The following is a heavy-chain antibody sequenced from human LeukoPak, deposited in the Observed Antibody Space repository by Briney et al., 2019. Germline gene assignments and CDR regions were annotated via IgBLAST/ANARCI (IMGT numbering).Heavy chain of an antibody. V-gene: IGHV1-2*02. CDR2: INPNSGGT. D-gene: IGHD1-26*01. CDR3: ASLRTRGAPFDY. CDR1: GYTFTGYY. Sequence: ASVKVSCKASGYTFTGYYMHWVRQAPGQGLEWMGWINPNSGGTNYAQKFQGRVTVTRDTSISTAYMELSRLRSDDTAVYYCASLRTRGAPFDYWGQGTLVTVSS. J-gene: IGHJ4*02.